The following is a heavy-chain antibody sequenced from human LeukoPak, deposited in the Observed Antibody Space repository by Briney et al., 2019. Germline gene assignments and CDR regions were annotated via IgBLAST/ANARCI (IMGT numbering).Heavy chain of an antibody. CDR2: ISGSSSYI. Sequence: GGSLRLSCAASGFTFSSYSMNWVRQAPGKGLKWVSSISGSSSYIYYADSVKGRFTISRDNAKNSLYLQMNSLRAEDTAVYYCARDKQVVVGATTAYDYWGQGTLVTVSS. D-gene: IGHD1-26*01. CDR1: GFTFSSYS. V-gene: IGHV3-21*01. J-gene: IGHJ4*02. CDR3: ARDKQVVVGATTAYDY.